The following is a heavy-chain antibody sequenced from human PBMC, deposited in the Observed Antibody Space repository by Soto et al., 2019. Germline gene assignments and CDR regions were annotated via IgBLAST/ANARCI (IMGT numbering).Heavy chain of an antibody. J-gene: IGHJ6*02. D-gene: IGHD3-10*01. CDR3: AKEGGYLGSGGYSGGENYYGMDV. CDR1: GFTFSSYG. CDR2: ISYDGSNK. Sequence: QVQLVESGGGVVQPGRSLRLSCAASGFTFSSYGMRWVRQAPGKGLEWVAVISYDGSNKYYADYVKGRFTISRDNTKNTLYLEVNSLRAEDTAVYYFAKEGGYLGSGGYSGGENYYGMDVWGQGTTVTVSS. V-gene: IGHV3-30*18.